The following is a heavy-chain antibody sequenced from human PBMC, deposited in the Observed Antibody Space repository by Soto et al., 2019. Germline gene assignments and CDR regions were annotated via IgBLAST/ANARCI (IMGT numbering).Heavy chain of an antibody. D-gene: IGHD3-10*01. CDR1: GFTFSSYA. CDR2: ISYDGSNK. Sequence: QVQLVESGGGVVQPGRSLRLSCAASGFTFSSYAMHWVRQAPGKGLEWVAVISYDGSNKYYADSVKGRFTISRDNSKSTLYLQMNSLRAEDTAVYYCARDAEGLWFGDFDYWGQGTLVTVSS. V-gene: IGHV3-30-3*01. J-gene: IGHJ4*02. CDR3: ARDAEGLWFGDFDY.